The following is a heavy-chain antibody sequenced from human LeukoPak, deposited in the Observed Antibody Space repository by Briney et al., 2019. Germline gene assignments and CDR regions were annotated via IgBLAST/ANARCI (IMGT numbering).Heavy chain of an antibody. V-gene: IGHV3-21*01. CDR2: ISSSSSYI. D-gene: IGHD2-2*01. CDR3: ARDLYCSSTSCYVSYYYYYYGMDV. CDR1: GFTFSSYS. Sequence: GGSLRLSCAASGFTFSSYSMNWVRQAPGKGLEWVSSISSSSSYIYYADSVKGRFTISRDNAKNSLYLQMNSLRAEDTAVYYCARDLYCSSTSCYVSYYYYYYGMDVWGKGITVTVSS. J-gene: IGHJ6*04.